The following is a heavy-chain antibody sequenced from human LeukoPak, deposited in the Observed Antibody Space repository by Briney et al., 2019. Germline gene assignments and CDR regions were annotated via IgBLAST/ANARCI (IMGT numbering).Heavy chain of an antibody. D-gene: IGHD6-6*01. V-gene: IGHV3-48*04. Sequence: GGSLRLSCAASGFTFSSNGMNWVRQAPGKGLEWVSYISATGGTIYYADSVKGRFTISRDNAKNSLYLQMNSLRAEDTAVYYCARDLIAARQHWGQGTLVTVSS. CDR2: ISATGGTI. J-gene: IGHJ4*02. CDR1: GFTFSSNG. CDR3: ARDLIAARQH.